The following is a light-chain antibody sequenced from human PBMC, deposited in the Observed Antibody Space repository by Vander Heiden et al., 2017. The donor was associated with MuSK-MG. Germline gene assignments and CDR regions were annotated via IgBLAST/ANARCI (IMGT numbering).Light chain of an antibody. Sequence: DIVLTQSPGTLSFSPGERATSTCRASQSVSSSYLAWYQQEPGKAPRLLIYGASSRATGIPDRFSGSGSGTDFTLTISRLETEGFAVYYCQQYGSSLRRTFGQGTKLEIK. V-gene: IGKV3-20*01. CDR3: QQYGSSLRRT. J-gene: IGKJ2*01. CDR2: GAS. CDR1: QSVSSSY.